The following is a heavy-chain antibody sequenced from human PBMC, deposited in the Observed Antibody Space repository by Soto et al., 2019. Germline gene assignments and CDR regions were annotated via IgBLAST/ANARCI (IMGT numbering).Heavy chain of an antibody. V-gene: IGHV4-31*03. CDR3: ATRGEQLWSYYFDY. CDR1: GGSISSGGYY. Sequence: PSETLSLTCTVSGGSISSGGYYWSWIRQHPGKGLEWIGYIYYSGSTYYNPSLKSRVTISVDTSKNQFSLKLSSVTAADTAVYYCATRGEQLWSYYFDYWGQGTLVTVSS. D-gene: IGHD5-18*01. J-gene: IGHJ4*02. CDR2: IYYSGST.